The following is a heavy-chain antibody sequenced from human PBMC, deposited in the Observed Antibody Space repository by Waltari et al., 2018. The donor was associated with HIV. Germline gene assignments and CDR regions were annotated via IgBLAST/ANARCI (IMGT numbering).Heavy chain of an antibody. D-gene: IGHD6-13*01. V-gene: IGHV3-33*01. J-gene: IGHJ4*02. CDR2: IWYDGSKK. CDR1: GFTLSSYG. Sequence: QVQLVESGGGVVQPGRSLRLSCATSGFTLSSYGMHWVRQAPGKGLGWVTVIWYDGSKKYYAASGKGRFTISRDNSKNTLYLQMNSLRIEDTAVYYCARKYSSSWGAPFDYWGQGTLVTVSS. CDR3: ARKYSSSWGAPFDY.